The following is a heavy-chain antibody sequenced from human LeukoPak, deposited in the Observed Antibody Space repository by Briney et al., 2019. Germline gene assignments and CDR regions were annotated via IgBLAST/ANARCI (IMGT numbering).Heavy chain of an antibody. CDR1: GGSISSYY. Sequence: SETLSLTCTVSGGSISSYYWSWIRQPPGKGLEWIGYIYYSGSTNYNPSLKSRVTISVDTSKNQFSLKLSSVTAADTAVYYCARDLGIKLWNYNWFDPWGQGTLVTVSS. CDR3: ARDLGIKLWNYNWFDP. V-gene: IGHV4-59*01. D-gene: IGHD5-18*01. J-gene: IGHJ5*02. CDR2: IYYSGST.